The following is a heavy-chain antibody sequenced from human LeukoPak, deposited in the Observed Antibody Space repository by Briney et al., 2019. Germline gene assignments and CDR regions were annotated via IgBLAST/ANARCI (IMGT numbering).Heavy chain of an antibody. Sequence: GGSLRLSCAASGFTFSNYAMSWVRQAPGKGLEWVSSISAGGSTYYADSVKGRFTISRDNSKNTLYLQMNSLRAEDTALYYCATPNRGIYGDSVPGGQEPLVPVPS. CDR2: ISAGGST. V-gene: IGHV3-23*01. D-gene: IGHD4-17*01. J-gene: IGHJ5*02. CDR3: ATPNRGIYGDSVP. CDR1: GFTFSNYA.